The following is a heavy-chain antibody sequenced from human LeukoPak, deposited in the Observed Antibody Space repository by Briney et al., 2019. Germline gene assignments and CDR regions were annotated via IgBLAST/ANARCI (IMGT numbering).Heavy chain of an antibody. CDR2: INPNSGGT. Sequence: ASVKVSCKASGYMFTGYYMHWVRQAPGQGLEWMGWINPNSGGTNYAQKFQGRVTMTRDASISTAYMELSSLRSDDTAVYYCARGYCSGDCFTLFDYWGQGTLVTVSS. CDR1: GYMFTGYY. J-gene: IGHJ4*02. V-gene: IGHV1-2*02. D-gene: IGHD2-21*02. CDR3: ARGYCSGDCFTLFDY.